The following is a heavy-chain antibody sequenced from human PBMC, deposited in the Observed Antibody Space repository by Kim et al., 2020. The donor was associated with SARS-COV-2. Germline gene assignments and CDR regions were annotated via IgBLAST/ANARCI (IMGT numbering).Heavy chain of an antibody. Sequence: QKFQGRVTMTEDTSSVTAYMELSSLRSDDTAVYYCATSPFNANSYLYFDDWGQGTLVTVSS. CDR3: ATSPFNANSYLYFDD. V-gene: IGHV1-24*01. D-gene: IGHD1-1*01. J-gene: IGHJ4*02.